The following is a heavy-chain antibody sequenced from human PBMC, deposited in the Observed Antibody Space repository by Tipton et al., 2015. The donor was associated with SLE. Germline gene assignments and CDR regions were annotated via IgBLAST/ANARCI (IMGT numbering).Heavy chain of an antibody. D-gene: IGHD5-18*01. CDR2: IYYSGST. V-gene: IGHV4-59*08. J-gene: IGHJ2*01. CDR3: ARGGTAMAYWYFDL. Sequence: TLSLTCTVSGGSISSYYWSWIRQPPGKGLEWIGYIYYSGSTNYNPSLKSRVTILVDTSKNQFSLKLSSVTAADTAVYYCARGGTAMAYWYFDLWGRGTLVTVSS. CDR1: GGSISSYY.